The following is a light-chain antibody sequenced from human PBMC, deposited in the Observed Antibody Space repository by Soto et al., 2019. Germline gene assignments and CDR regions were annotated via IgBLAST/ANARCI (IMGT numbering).Light chain of an antibody. V-gene: IGLV2-14*03. CDR1: SSDVGAYNY. CDR2: DVT. J-gene: IGLJ2*01. CDR3: SSFSSSGTLVL. Sequence: QSALTQPASVSGSPGQSITISCTGTSSDVGAYNYVSWYQQHPDKAPKLVIYDVTNRPSGVSNRFSGSKSANTASLTISGLQPEDEADYYCSSFSSSGTLVLFGGGTKVTVL.